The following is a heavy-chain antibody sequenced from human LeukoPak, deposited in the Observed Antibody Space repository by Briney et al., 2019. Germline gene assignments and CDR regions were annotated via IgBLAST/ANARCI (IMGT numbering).Heavy chain of an antibody. Sequence: SQTLSLTCTVSGGSISSGDYYWSWIRQPPGKGLEWIGYIYYSGSTYYNPSLKSRVTVSVDTSKNQFSLKLSSVTAADTAVYYCARVGMPYAFDIWAQGTMVTVSS. CDR1: GGSISSGDYY. D-gene: IGHD1-14*01. CDR3: ARVGMPYAFDI. V-gene: IGHV4-30-4*08. CDR2: IYYSGST. J-gene: IGHJ3*02.